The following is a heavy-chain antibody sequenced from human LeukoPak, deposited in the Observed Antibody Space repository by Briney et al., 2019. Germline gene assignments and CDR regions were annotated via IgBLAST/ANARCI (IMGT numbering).Heavy chain of an antibody. V-gene: IGHV3-7*01. CDR2: INPDGIDK. Sequence: TGGSLRLSCAASGFTFSSYWMKWVRQTPGKGLEWVANINPDGIDKYYVDSVKGRFTISRDNAKNSLYLQMNSLGAEDTAVYYCATAEVVVAATVSDYWGQGTLVTVSS. CDR1: GFTFSSYW. J-gene: IGHJ4*02. CDR3: ATAEVVVAATVSDY. D-gene: IGHD2-15*01.